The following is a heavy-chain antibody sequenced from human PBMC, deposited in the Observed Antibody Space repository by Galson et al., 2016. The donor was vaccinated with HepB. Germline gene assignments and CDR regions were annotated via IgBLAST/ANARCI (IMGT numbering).Heavy chain of an antibody. CDR3: VADPPSLSGGYYYYGMDV. CDR2: IVVGSGNT. CDR1: GFTFSSSA. J-gene: IGHJ6*02. D-gene: IGHD2-15*01. V-gene: IGHV1-58*01. Sequence: SVKVSCKAFGFTFSSSAVQWVRQARGQRLEWIGWIVVGSGNTSCAQKFQERVTVTRDLATSTAYMELSSLRSEDTAVYYCVADPPSLSGGYYYYGMDVWGQGTTVTVSS.